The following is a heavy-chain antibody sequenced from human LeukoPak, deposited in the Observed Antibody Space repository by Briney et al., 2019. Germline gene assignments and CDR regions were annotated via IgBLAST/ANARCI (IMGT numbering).Heavy chain of an antibody. Sequence: ASVKVSCKASGGTFSSYAISWVRQAPGQGLEWMGGIIPIFGTANYAQKFQGRVTTTRDTSISTAYMELSRLRSDDTAVYYCARLDHDYVWGSYRRGGYYYYYYMDVWGKGTTVTISS. D-gene: IGHD3-16*02. CDR2: IIPIFGTA. V-gene: IGHV1-69*05. CDR3: ARLDHDYVWGSYRRGGYYYYYYMDV. CDR1: GGTFSSYA. J-gene: IGHJ6*03.